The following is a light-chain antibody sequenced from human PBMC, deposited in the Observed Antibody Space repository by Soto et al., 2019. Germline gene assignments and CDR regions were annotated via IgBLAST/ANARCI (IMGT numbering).Light chain of an antibody. CDR3: SSYTSSNTFYV. V-gene: IGLV2-14*01. CDR2: QVS. CDR1: SSDVGGYYY. Sequence: SVLTQPASVSVSPGQSITISCTGTSSDVGGYYYVSWYQHHPGKAPKLMIYQVSNRPSGVSNRFSGSKSGNTASLTISGLQAEDEADYYCSSYTSSNTFYVFGTGTKVTVL. J-gene: IGLJ1*01.